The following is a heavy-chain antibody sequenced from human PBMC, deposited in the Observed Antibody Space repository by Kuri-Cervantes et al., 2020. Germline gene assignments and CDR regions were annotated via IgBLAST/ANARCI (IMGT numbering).Heavy chain of an antibody. CDR2: INHRGST. D-gene: IGHD3-22*01. CDR1: GGSFSGYF. J-gene: IGHJ4*02. Sequence: SETLSLTCAVYGGSFSGYFWSWIRQPPGKGLEWIGEINHRGSTNYNPSLKSRVTISVDTSKNQFSLKLSSVTAADTAVYYCARAGDYYDSSGYFDYWGQGTLVTVSS. CDR3: ARAGDYYDSSGYFDY. V-gene: IGHV4-34*01.